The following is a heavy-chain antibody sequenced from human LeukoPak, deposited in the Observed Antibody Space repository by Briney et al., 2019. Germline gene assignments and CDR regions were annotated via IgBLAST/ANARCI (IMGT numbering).Heavy chain of an antibody. CDR3: ARHIRAAAFDP. J-gene: IGHJ5*02. CDR1: GFSISDHF. V-gene: IGHV3-74*01. CDR2: IDRDGSEI. Sequence: GGSLRLSCAASGFSISDHFMHWVRQGPGKGLMWVSRIDRDGSEINYADSAKGRFTISRDNAKNTLYLQMDSLRDEDTAVYYCARHIRAAAFDPWGQGTLVTVSS. D-gene: IGHD6-13*01.